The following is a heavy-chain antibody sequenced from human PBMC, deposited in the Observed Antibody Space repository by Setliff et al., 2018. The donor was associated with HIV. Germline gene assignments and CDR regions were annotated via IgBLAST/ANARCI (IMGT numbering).Heavy chain of an antibody. CDR2: INGDGTTK. J-gene: IGHJ4*02. V-gene: IGHV3-74*01. Sequence: QSGGSLRLSCAASGFTFSSYWMHWVRQVPGKGLMWVSRINGDGTTKRYAESVQGRFIISRDNAKNTMYLEMNSLRAEDTAVYYCARVEVAGEGVDYWGQGTLVTVSS. CDR1: GFTFSSYW. D-gene: IGHD6-19*01. CDR3: ARVEVAGEGVDY.